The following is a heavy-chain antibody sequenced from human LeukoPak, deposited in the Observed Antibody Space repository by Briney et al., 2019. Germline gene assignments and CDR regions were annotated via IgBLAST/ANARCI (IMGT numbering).Heavy chain of an antibody. Sequence: PGGSLRLSCAASGFTFNDAWMSWVRQAPGKGLEWVGRIKSKTDGGTTDYAATVEGRFTISRDESKNMVYLQMTSLKTEDTAVYYCTTRKYYDSSGFDYWGQGILVTVSS. CDR1: GFTFNDAW. J-gene: IGHJ4*02. D-gene: IGHD3-22*01. V-gene: IGHV3-15*01. CDR2: IKSKTDGGTT. CDR3: TTRKYYDSSGFDY.